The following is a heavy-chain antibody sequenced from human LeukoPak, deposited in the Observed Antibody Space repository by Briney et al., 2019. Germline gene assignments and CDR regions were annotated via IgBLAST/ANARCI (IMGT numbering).Heavy chain of an antibody. D-gene: IGHD3-9*01. CDR1: GFTFDDYG. Sequence: AGGSLRLSCAASGFTFDDYGMSWVRQAPGKGLEWVSGINWNGGSTGYADSVKGRFTISRDNAKNSLYLQMNSLRAEDTALHYCARGRVLNYDILTGYRAYNWFDPWGQGTLVTVSS. J-gene: IGHJ5*02. CDR3: ARGRVLNYDILTGYRAYNWFDP. V-gene: IGHV3-20*04. CDR2: INWNGGST.